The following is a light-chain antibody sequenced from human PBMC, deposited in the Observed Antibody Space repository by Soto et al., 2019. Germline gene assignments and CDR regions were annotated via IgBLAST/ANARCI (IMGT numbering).Light chain of an antibody. J-gene: IGKJ4*01. CDR1: QGVTTN. CDR2: DTS. Sequence: EIVMTQSPATLFVSPGDRAILSCRAGQGVTTNFAWYQQKSGQSPRLLIYDTSTRATGVPTRFSGSRSGAEFTLTINSLQSEDFAVYYCQPYNNWPLTFGGGTKVDIK. CDR3: QPYNNWPLT. V-gene: IGKV3-15*01.